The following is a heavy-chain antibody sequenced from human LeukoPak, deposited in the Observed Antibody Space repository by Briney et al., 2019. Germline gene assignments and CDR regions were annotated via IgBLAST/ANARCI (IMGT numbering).Heavy chain of an antibody. CDR2: VSGYNANT. D-gene: IGHD2-21*02. CDR1: GYTFTSYG. Sequence: ASVKLSCKASGYTFTSYGISWVRQAPGQGLEWMGWVSGYNANTKYAQKVQGRVTMTIDTSTSTAYMELRSLRSDDSAVYYCAREQLVETAPPYYFDYWGQGTLVTVSS. J-gene: IGHJ4*02. CDR3: AREQLVETAPPYYFDY. V-gene: IGHV1-18*01.